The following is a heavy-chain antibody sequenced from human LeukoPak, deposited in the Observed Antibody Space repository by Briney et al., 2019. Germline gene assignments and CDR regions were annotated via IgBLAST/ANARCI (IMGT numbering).Heavy chain of an antibody. D-gene: IGHD5-18*01. CDR1: GGSISSYY. Sequence: PSGTLSLTCTVSGGSISSYYWSWIRQPPGKGLEWIGYIYYSGSTNYNPSLKSRVIISVDTSKNQFSLKLSSVTAADTAVYYCARATYSYGIDYWGQGTLVTVSS. V-gene: IGHV4-59*01. CDR3: ARATYSYGIDY. CDR2: IYYSGST. J-gene: IGHJ4*02.